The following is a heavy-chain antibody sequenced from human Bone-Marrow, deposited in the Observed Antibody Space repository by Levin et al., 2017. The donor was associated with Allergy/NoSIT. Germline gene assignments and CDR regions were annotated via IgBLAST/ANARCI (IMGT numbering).Heavy chain of an antibody. D-gene: IGHD5-18*01. V-gene: IGHV3-21*01. CDR3: ARDVSDLWLLSGWFDA. CDR1: GFTFSIYS. J-gene: IGHJ5*02. CDR2: ITSSSSYI. Sequence: ASVKVSCAASGFTFSIYSMNWVRQAPGKGLNWVSSITSSSSYIYYADSVKGRFTITRDNAKNSLYLQMSSLRVEDTAVYYCARDVSDLWLLSGWFDAWGQGTLVTVSS.